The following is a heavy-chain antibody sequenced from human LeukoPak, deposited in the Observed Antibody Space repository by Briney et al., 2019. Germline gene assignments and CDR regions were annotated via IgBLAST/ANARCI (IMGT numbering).Heavy chain of an antibody. J-gene: IGHJ4*02. CDR1: GFTFSSYV. Sequence: GASLRLSCAASGFTFSSYVMSWVRQAPGKGLEWVSAISGSGSSTYYADSVKGRFTISRDTSKNTLYLQMNNLRAEDTAIYYCAKQGTSCCYIDYWGQGTLVTVSS. V-gene: IGHV3-23*01. CDR3: AKQGTSCCYIDY. D-gene: IGHD2-2*01. CDR2: ISGSGSST.